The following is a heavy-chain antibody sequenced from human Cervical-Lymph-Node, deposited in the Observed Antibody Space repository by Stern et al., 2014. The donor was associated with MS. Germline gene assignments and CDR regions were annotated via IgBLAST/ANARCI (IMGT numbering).Heavy chain of an antibody. Sequence: EVQLVESGAEVKKAGESLKISCKGDGDNFSSYWIAGVRQMPGKGLEWMGTIYSGDSDTRYSQSFQGQVYISADKSISTAYLQWSRLKASDTAMYFCATFSGSHSDAFDMWGQGTMVTVSS. J-gene: IGHJ3*02. CDR1: GDNFSSYW. D-gene: IGHD1-26*01. V-gene: IGHV5-51*01. CDR3: ATFSGSHSDAFDM. CDR2: IYSGDSDT.